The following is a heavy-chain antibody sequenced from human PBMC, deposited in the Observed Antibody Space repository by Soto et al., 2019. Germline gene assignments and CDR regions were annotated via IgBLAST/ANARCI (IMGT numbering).Heavy chain of an antibody. Sequence: VGSLRLSCAASGFTFSNFGMSWVRQAPGKGLEWVSSISDTSGTYYADSVKGRFTISRDNSKNTLYLQMNSLRAEDTAVYYCAKRVGYSSSSAYFDYWGQGTLVTVSS. CDR3: AKRVGYSSSSAYFDY. V-gene: IGHV3-23*01. CDR2: ISDTSGT. J-gene: IGHJ4*02. CDR1: GFTFSNFG. D-gene: IGHD6-6*01.